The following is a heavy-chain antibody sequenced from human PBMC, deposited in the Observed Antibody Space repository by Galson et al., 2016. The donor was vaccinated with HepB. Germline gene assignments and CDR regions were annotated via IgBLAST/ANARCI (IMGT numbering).Heavy chain of an antibody. CDR2: ISASGGNT. D-gene: IGHD2-21*01. J-gene: IGHJ3*02. Sequence: SLRLSCAASGFPLRSYAMSWVRQAPGKGLEWVSAISASGGNTYYADSVMGRFTISRDNSKNTLYLQMNSLRAADTAIYYCAKDIPPRGHDAFDIWGRGTMVTVSS. CDR3: AKDIPPRGHDAFDI. CDR1: GFPLRSYA. V-gene: IGHV3-23*01.